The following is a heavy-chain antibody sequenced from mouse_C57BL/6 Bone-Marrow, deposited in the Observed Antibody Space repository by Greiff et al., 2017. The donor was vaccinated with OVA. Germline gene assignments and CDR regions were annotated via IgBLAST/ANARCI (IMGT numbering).Heavy chain of an antibody. CDR1: GYAFSSSW. J-gene: IGHJ2*01. CDR3: AGYYDGRNFDY. CDR2: IYPGDGDT. V-gene: IGHV1-82*01. Sequence: VQLQQSGPELVKPGASVKISCKASGYAFSSSWMNWVKQRPGKGLEWIGRIYPGDGDTNYNGKFEGKATLTADKSSSTAYMQLSSLTSEDSAVYFCAGYYDGRNFDYWGQGTTLTVSS. D-gene: IGHD1-1*01.